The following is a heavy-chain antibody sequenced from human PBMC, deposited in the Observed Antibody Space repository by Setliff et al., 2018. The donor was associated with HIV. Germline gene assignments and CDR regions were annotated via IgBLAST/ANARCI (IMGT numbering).Heavy chain of an antibody. Sequence: GSLRLSCAASGFTFSSYGIHWVRQAPGKGLEWVAFIRYTGSNKYYADSVKGRFTISRDNSKNTLYLQMNSLRAEDTALYYCARLPAWTPGIAADVTDYWGQGTLVTVSS. V-gene: IGHV3-30*02. D-gene: IGHD6-13*01. CDR2: IRYTGSNK. CDR1: GFTFSSYG. CDR3: ARLPAWTPGIAADVTDY. J-gene: IGHJ4*02.